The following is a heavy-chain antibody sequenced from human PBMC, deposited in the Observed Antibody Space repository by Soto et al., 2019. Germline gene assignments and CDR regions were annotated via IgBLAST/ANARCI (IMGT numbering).Heavy chain of an antibody. D-gene: IGHD7-27*01. CDR1: GFTFSNFN. J-gene: IGHJ4*02. Sequence: GGSLRLSCAASGFTFSNFNMNWVRQAPGKGLEWVSYISYTSGTIYYADSLKGRFTISRDNAENSLYLQMNSLEAEDTAVYYCTADLASSNHWANDHWGQGVLVTVSS. CDR3: TADLASSNHWANDH. CDR2: ISYTSGTI. V-gene: IGHV3-48*01.